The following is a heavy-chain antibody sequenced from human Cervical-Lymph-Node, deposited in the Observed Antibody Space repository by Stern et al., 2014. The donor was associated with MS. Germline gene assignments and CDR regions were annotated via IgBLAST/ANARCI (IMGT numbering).Heavy chain of an antibody. CDR3: ARDRGSYSDY. J-gene: IGHJ4*02. D-gene: IGHD1-26*01. Sequence: VQLVQSGAEVERPGASVKVSCKASGYTFTAYFLHWVRQAPGQGLEGMGWISPKTGSATYAQKFQDRVTMTRDTSINTGYMEVSSLRSYDTAVYYCARDRGSYSDYWGQGTLVAVSS. CDR1: GYTFTAYF. CDR2: ISPKTGSA. V-gene: IGHV1-2*02.